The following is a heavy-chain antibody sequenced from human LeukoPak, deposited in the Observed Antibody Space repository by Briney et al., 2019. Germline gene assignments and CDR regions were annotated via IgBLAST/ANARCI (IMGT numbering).Heavy chain of an antibody. Sequence: SGTLSLTCAVSGGSISSSNWWSWVRQPPGKGLEWTGEIYHSGSTNYNPSLKSRVTISVDESKNQFSLKLSSVTAADTAVYYCARGGTAMVYYYYGMDVWGKGTTVTVSS. D-gene: IGHD5-18*01. J-gene: IGHJ6*04. CDR1: GGSISSSNW. V-gene: IGHV4-4*02. CDR3: ARGGTAMVYYYYGMDV. CDR2: IYHSGST.